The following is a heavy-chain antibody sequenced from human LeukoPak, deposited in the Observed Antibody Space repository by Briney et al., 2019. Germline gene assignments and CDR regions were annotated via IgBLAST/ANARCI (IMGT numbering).Heavy chain of an antibody. J-gene: IGHJ4*02. CDR2: IISSSSYI. D-gene: IGHD6-6*01. V-gene: IGHV3-21*01. CDR1: GFTFSGYS. Sequence: GGSLRLSCAASGFTFSGYSMNWVRQAPGKGLEWVSSIISSSSYIYYADSVKGRFTISRDNAKNSLYLQMNSLRAEDTAVYYCARGGSKYSSDYWGQGTLVTVSS. CDR3: ARGGSKYSSDY.